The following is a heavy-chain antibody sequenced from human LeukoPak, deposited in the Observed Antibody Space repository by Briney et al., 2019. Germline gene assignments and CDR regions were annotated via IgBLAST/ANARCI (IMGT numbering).Heavy chain of an antibody. D-gene: IGHD3-3*01. J-gene: IGHJ4*02. Sequence: PGGSLRLSCAASGFIFSSYAMHWVREAPGKGLEWVAVISYDGSNKYYADSVKGRFTISRDNANNLLYLHMNTLRPEDRSLFFCARDRRGDYDFWSGSFFGCWGQGAMVTVAS. CDR3: ARDRRGDYDFWSGSFFGC. CDR1: GFIFSSYA. CDR2: ISYDGSNK. V-gene: IGHV3-30*04.